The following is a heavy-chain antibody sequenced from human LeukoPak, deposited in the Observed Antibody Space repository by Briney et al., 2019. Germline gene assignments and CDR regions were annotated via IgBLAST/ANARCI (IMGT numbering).Heavy chain of an antibody. CDR3: ARVIWSGYNAYMDI. Sequence: ASVKVSCKTSGYTFDSYGISWVRQAPGQGLEWLGGISGLSGATNYAQKMQGRVIMTTDAYTNAADMELRNLTSDDTAVYYCARVIWSGYNAYMDIWGEGTPVSVSS. V-gene: IGHV1-18*01. D-gene: IGHD3-3*01. J-gene: IGHJ6*03. CDR2: ISGLSGAT. CDR1: GYTFDSYG.